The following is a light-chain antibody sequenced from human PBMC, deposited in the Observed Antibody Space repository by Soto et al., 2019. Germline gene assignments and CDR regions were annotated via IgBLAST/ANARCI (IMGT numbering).Light chain of an antibody. Sequence: DIQLTQSPASLSAFVGERVTITCRASQTISSHLNWYQQKPGKPPKLLIYGTSSLQTGVPSRFSGSESGTDFSLTISSLQPEDFATYFCQLTSQTPQFTFGPGTRVEIK. CDR1: QTISSH. CDR3: QLTSQTPQFT. V-gene: IGKV1-39*01. J-gene: IGKJ3*01. CDR2: GTS.